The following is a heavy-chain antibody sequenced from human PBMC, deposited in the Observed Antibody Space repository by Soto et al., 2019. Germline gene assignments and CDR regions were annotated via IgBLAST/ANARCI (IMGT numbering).Heavy chain of an antibody. V-gene: IGHV4-39*01. Sequence: QLQLQESGPGLVKPSETLPLTCTVSGGTISNSNHYCAWIRQPPGKGLEWIGSVYYSGSTYYNPSLKSRLTISVDTFTNQFSLRLNSVTAADTAVYYCARPRDATGYFDYWGQGTLVTVSS. CDR2: VYYSGST. CDR3: ARPRDATGYFDY. J-gene: IGHJ4*02. CDR1: GGTISNSNHY. D-gene: IGHD2-15*01.